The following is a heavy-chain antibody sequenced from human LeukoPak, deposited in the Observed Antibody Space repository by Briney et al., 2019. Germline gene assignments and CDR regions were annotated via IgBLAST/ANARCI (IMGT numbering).Heavy chain of an antibody. J-gene: IGHJ4*02. CDR3: ARWGGNHLDTDFDY. Sequence: GASVKVSCKASGYTSTSYDINWVRQAPGQGLEWMGWMNPNSGDAGSAQKFQGRVTMTRDTSISTAYMELSSLRFEDTAVYYCARWGGNHLDTDFDYWGQGTLVTVSS. D-gene: IGHD1-14*01. CDR1: GYTSTSYD. V-gene: IGHV1-8*01. CDR2: MNPNSGDA.